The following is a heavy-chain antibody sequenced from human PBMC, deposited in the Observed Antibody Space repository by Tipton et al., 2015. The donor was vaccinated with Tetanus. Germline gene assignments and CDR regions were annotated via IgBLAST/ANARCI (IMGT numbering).Heavy chain of an antibody. J-gene: IGHJ4*02. Sequence: QLVQSGAEVKKAGESLKISCKGFGYTFISYWIGWVRQTPGKGLEWMGIFYPGDSDTRYSPSFQGQVTISVDKSMKTAYLQWNSLKASDSAMYYCARHTSGSYHAPFDYWGQGTLVTVSS. CDR1: GYTFISYW. D-gene: IGHD1-26*01. CDR3: ARHTSGSYHAPFDY. CDR2: FYPGDSDT. V-gene: IGHV5-51*01.